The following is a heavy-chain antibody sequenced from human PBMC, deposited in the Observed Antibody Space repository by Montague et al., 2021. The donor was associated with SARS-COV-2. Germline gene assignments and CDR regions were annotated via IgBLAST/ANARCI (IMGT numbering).Heavy chain of an antibody. CDR1: GGSFSGYF. CDR2: IKHTGFT. J-gene: IGHJ4*03. V-gene: IGHV4-34*01. Sequence: SETLSLTCAVYGGSFSGYFWTWVRQSPGKGLEWIGEIKHTGFTNYNPSLKSRVTMSMDTSKNQFPLRLTSVTAADTAVYYCARGKDDITVVLVVTSSSSYFDSWSRGTPVTVSS. D-gene: IGHD3-10*01. CDR3: ARGKDDITVVLVVTSSSSYFDS.